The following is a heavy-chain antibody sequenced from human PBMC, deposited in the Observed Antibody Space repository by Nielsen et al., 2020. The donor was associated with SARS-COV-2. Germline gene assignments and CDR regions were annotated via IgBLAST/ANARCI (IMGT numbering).Heavy chain of an antibody. J-gene: IGHJ6*02. V-gene: IGHV5-51*01. D-gene: IGHD4-17*01. CDR2: IYPGDSDT. CDR3: ARQAGTVTTSYYYGMDV. CDR1: GYSFTSYW. Sequence: GESLKISCKGSGYSFTSYWIGWVRQMPGKGLEWMGIIYPGDSDTRYSPSFQGQVTISADKSISTAYLQWSSLKASDTAMYYCARQAGTVTTSYYYGMDVWGQGTTVTVSS.